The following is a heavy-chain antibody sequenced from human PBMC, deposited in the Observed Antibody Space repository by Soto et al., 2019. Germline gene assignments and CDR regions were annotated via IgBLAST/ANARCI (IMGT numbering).Heavy chain of an antibody. D-gene: IGHD3-16*01. J-gene: IGHJ4*02. CDR2: TSYDGSNN. CDR3: ARWGTTGGLDV. CDR1: GFTFRSYV. V-gene: IGHV3-33*05. Sequence: QVQLVESGGGVVQPGTSLRLCCVGSGFTFRSYVIHWVRQAPGKGLEWVALTSYDGSNNFYGDSVKGRFTISRHNSRNTVELQMDSLRFEDTVLYYCARWGTTGGLDVWGQGTLVSVSS.